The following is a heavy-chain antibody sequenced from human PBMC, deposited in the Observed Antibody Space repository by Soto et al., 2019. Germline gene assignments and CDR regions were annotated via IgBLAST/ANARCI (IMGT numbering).Heavy chain of an antibody. CDR1: GFTFSSYS. CDR3: ATVVVTAAMVYYYGMDV. Sequence: EVQLVESGGGLVQPGGSLRLSCAASGFTFSSYSMNWVRQAPGKGLEWVSYISSSSSTIYYADSVKGRFTISRDNAKNQLYMQMNSLRDEDTAEYYCATVVVTAAMVYYYGMDVWGQGTTVTVSS. CDR2: ISSSSSTI. J-gene: IGHJ6*02. D-gene: IGHD2-2*01. V-gene: IGHV3-48*02.